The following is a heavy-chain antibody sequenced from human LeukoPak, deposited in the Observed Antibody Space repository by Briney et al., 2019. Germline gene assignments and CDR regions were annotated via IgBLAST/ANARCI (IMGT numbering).Heavy chain of an antibody. CDR2: INHSGST. CDR1: GGSFSGYY. CDR3: ASVYDSSGYYPF. D-gene: IGHD3-22*01. J-gene: IGHJ4*02. Sequence: PSETLSLTCAVYGGSFSGYYWSWIRQPPGKGLEWIGEINHSGSTNYNPSLKSRVTISVDTSKNQFSLKLSSVTTADTAVYYCASVYDSSGYYPFWGQGTLVTVSS. V-gene: IGHV4-34*01.